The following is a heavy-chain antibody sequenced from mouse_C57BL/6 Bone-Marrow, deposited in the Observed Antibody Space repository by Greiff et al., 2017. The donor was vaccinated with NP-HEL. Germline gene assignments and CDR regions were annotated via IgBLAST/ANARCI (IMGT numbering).Heavy chain of an antibody. CDR2: IYPGSGST. D-gene: IGHD1-1*01. CDR1: GYTFTSYW. CDR3: ARSLRQSTWFAY. J-gene: IGHJ3*01. Sequence: QVQLQQPGAELVKPGASVKMSCKASGYTFTSYWITWVKQRPGQGLEWIGDIYPGSGSTNYNEKFKSKATLTVDTSSSTAYMQLSSLTSEDSAVYYCARSLRQSTWFAYWGQGTLVTVSA. V-gene: IGHV1-55*01.